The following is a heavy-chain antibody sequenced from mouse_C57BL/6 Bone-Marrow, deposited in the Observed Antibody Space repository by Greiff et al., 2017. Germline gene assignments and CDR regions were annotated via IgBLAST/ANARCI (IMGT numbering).Heavy chain of an antibody. D-gene: IGHD1-1*01. CDR3: TFTVGARGDAMDY. CDR2: IDPENGDT. CDR1: GFNIKDDY. V-gene: IGHV14-4*01. Sequence: VQLQQSGAELVRPGASVKLSCTASGFNIKDDYMHWVKQRPEQGLEWIGWIDPENGDTEYASKFQGKATITADTSSNTAYLQLSSLTSEDTAVDYCTFTVGARGDAMDYWGQGTSVTVSS. J-gene: IGHJ4*01.